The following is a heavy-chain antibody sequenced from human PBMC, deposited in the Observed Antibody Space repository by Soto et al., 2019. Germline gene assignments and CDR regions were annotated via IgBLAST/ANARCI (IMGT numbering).Heavy chain of an antibody. CDR3: ARDPGYGGTIDY. Sequence: GASVKVSCKASGGTFSSYAISWVRQAPGQGLEWMGGIIPIFGTANYAQKFKGRVTITADESTSTAYMELSSLRSEDTAVYYCARDPGYGGTIDYWGQGTLVTVSS. CDR2: IIPIFGTA. D-gene: IGHD2-15*01. V-gene: IGHV1-69*13. CDR1: GGTFSSYA. J-gene: IGHJ4*02.